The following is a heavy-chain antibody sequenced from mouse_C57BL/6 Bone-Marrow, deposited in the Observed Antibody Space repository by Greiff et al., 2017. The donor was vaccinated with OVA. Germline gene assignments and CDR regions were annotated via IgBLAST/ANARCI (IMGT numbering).Heavy chain of an antibody. CDR2: IDPNSGGT. J-gene: IGHJ4*01. Sequence: QVQLQQPGAELVKPGASVQLSCKASGYTFTSYWMHWVKQRPGRGLEWIGRIDPNSGGTKYNEKFKSKATLTVDKPSSTAYMQLSSLTSEDSAVYYCAMGSSGYDYAMDYWGQGTSVTVSS. CDR1: GYTFTSYW. CDR3: AMGSSGYDYAMDY. D-gene: IGHD3-2*02. V-gene: IGHV1-62-3*01.